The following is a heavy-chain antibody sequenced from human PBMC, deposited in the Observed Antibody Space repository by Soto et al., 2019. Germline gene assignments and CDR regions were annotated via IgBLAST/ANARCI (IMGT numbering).Heavy chain of an antibody. CDR1: GFTFSSYA. J-gene: IGHJ6*03. CDR2: ISGSGGST. CDR3: AKDAGTIFGVYTRYYYYMDV. D-gene: IGHD3-3*01. V-gene: IGHV3-23*01. Sequence: GGSLRLSCAASGFTFSSYAMSWFRQAPGKGLEWVSAISGSGGSTYYADSVKGRFTISRDNSKNTLYLQMNSLRAEDTAVYYCAKDAGTIFGVYTRYYYYMDVWGKGTTVTVSS.